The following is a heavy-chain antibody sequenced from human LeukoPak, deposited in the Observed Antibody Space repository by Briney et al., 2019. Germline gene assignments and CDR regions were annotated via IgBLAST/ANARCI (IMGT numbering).Heavy chain of an antibody. J-gene: IGHJ5*02. V-gene: IGHV4-31*03. CDR1: GGSISSGGYY. D-gene: IGHD2-2*01. CDR2: IYYSGST. Sequence: PSQTLSLTCTVSGGSISSGGYYWSWIRQHPGKGLEWIGYIYYSGSTYYNPSLKSRVTISVDTSKNQFSLKLSSVTAADTAVYYCARRVPAANVNWFDPWGQGTLVTVSS. CDR3: ARRVPAANVNWFDP.